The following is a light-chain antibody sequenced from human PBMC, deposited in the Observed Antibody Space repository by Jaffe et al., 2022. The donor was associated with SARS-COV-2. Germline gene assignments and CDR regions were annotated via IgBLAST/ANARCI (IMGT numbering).Light chain of an antibody. CDR2: END. CDR3: GAWDGSLNTGV. Sequence: QSVLTQPPSVSAAPGQKVTISCSGSSSNIGNNHLSWYQHVPGTAPKLLIYENDKRPSGIPDRFSGSKSGTTATLGITGLQTGDEAEYYCGAWDGSLNTGVFGGGTSLTVL. J-gene: IGLJ3*02. CDR1: SSNIGNNH. V-gene: IGLV1-51*02.